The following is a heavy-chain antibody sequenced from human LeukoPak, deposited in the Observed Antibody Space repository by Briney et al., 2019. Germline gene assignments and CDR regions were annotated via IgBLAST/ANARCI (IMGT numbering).Heavy chain of an antibody. CDR1: GFTFTSYA. CDR2: ISGSGGST. J-gene: IGHJ2*01. CDR3: ARDPLEGSWYFDL. V-gene: IGHV3-23*01. D-gene: IGHD5-24*01. Sequence: PGGSLKLSCAASGFTFTSYAMSWVRRAPGKGLEWVSTISGSGGSTYYADSVKGRFTISRDNSKNTLYLQMNSLRAEDTAVYYCARDPLEGSWYFDLWGRGTLVTVSS.